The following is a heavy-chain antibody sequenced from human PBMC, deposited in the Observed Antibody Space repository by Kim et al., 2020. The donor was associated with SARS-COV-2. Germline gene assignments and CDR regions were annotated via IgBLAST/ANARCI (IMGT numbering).Heavy chain of an antibody. J-gene: IGHJ4*02. D-gene: IGHD5-18*01. Sequence: SKKYYADSVKGQFTIPRDNSKHTLYLQMNSLRAEDTAVYYCAKAQTAFDYWGQGTLVTVSS. CDR3: AKAQTAFDY. CDR2: SKK. V-gene: IGHV3-33*06.